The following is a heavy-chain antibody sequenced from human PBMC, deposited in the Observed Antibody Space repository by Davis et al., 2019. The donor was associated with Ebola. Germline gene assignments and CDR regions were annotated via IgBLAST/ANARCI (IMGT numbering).Heavy chain of an antibody. V-gene: IGHV3-7*01. D-gene: IGHD2-2*01. CDR2: IKQDGSEK. J-gene: IGHJ4*02. CDR1: GFIFSNYW. Sequence: GESLKISCVASGFIFSNYWMTWVRQAPVRGLEWVANIKQDGSEKQYVDSVRGRFTISRDNAKNSLYLQMNSLRAEDTAVYYCAREGKYRDESRTFDYWGQGTLVTVSS. CDR3: AREGKYRDESRTFDY.